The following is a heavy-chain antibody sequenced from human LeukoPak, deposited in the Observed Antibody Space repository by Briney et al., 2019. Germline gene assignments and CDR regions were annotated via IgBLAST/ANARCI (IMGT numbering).Heavy chain of an antibody. Sequence: GGSLRLSCAASGFTFSSYSMNWVRQAPGKGLEWVSSISSSSSYIYYADSVKGRFTISRDNAKNSLYLQMNSLRAEDTAVYYCARGRDYGGNVDAFDIWGQGTMVTVSS. CDR3: ARGRDYGGNVDAFDI. CDR2: ISSSSSYI. J-gene: IGHJ3*02. D-gene: IGHD4-23*01. V-gene: IGHV3-21*01. CDR1: GFTFSSYS.